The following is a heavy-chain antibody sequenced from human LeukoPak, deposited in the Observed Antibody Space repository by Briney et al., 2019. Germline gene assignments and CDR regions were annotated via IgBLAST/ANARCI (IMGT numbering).Heavy chain of an antibody. J-gene: IGHJ3*02. CDR2: INPNRGGT. D-gene: IGHD3-3*01. CDR3: ARGGYDFWSGYTGPSHNAFDI. CDR1: GHTFTGYY. V-gene: IGHV1-2*02. Sequence: GASVKVSCKASGHTFTGYYMHWVRQAPGQGLEWMGWINPNRGGTNYAQKFQGRVTITRNTSISTAYMELSSLRSEDTAVYYCARGGYDFWSGYTGPSHNAFDIWGQGTMVTVSS.